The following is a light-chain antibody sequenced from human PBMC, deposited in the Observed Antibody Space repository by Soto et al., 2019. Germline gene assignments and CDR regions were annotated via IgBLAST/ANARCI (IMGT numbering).Light chain of an antibody. V-gene: IGKV3-11*01. Sequence: EIVLTQSPATLSFFPVERATLSCMASQSVSIYLDWYQQKPGRAPKLLIYDTSNRATGIPARFSGSGSGTDFTLTISRLEPEDFAVYYCQQYGDPSWTFGQGTKVDI. CDR1: QSVSIY. J-gene: IGKJ1*01. CDR2: DTS. CDR3: QQYGDPSWT.